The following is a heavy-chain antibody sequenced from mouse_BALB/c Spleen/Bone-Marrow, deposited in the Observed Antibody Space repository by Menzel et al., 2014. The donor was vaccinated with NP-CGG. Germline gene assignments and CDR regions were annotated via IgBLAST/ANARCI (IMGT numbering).Heavy chain of an antibody. CDR3: ESRGGYFDD. Sequence: VQLLQSGPELVKPGASVKISCKASGYSFTGYYMHWAKQSHGNSLDWIGYIYPYNGVSSYNQNLKGKLTLTVDKSSSTAYMEPRSLTSDDSAVYYWESRGGYFDDWGAGTPVPVAS. J-gene: IGHJ1*01. CDR2: IYPYNGVS. V-gene: IGHV1-31*01. CDR1: GYSFTGYY.